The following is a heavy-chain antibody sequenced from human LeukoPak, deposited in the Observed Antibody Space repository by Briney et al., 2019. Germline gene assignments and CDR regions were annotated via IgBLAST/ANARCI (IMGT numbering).Heavy chain of an antibody. CDR2: IIPIFGTA. Sequence: SVKVSCKASGGTFSSYAISWVRQAPGQGLEWMGGIIPIFGTANYAQKFQGRVTITADESTSTAYMELSSLRSEDTAVYYCARVTWDYGVFYGMDVWGQGTTVTVSS. D-gene: IGHD4-17*01. V-gene: IGHV1-69*01. CDR1: GGTFSSYA. CDR3: ARVTWDYGVFYGMDV. J-gene: IGHJ6*02.